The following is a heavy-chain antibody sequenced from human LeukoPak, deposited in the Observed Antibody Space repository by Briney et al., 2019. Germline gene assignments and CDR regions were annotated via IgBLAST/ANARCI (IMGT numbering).Heavy chain of an antibody. D-gene: IGHD4-17*01. V-gene: IGHV3-30*03. CDR1: GFTFSSDG. J-gene: IGHJ4*02. CDR2: ISYDGSNK. CDR3: ARNRHDGIGDYGYFDY. Sequence: GESLRLSCAASGFTFSSDGMHWFLQAPGKGRQWGAVISYDGSNKYYADSVKGRFTISRDNSKNTLYLQMNSLRAEDTAVYYCARNRHDGIGDYGYFDYWGQGTRVTVPS.